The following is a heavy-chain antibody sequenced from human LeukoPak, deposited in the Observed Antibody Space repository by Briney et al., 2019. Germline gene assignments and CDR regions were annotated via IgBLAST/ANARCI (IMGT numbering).Heavy chain of an antibody. CDR3: ARGHYGMDV. CDR2: VWSGGGNE. V-gene: IGHV3-33*01. Sequence: GNSLRLSCVASGFTFSSYGFHWVRQAPGKGLEWVAVVWSGGGNEYYADSVKGRFTISRDDSKNTLYLQMNSLRAEDTAVYYCARGHYGMDVWGKGTTVTVSS. CDR1: GFTFSSYG. J-gene: IGHJ6*04.